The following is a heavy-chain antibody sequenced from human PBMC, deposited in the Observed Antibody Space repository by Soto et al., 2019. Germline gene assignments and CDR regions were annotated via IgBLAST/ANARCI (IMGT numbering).Heavy chain of an antibody. CDR3: AKGSDGGRPYYFDY. D-gene: IGHD2-15*01. CDR1: GFTFSDYA. V-gene: IGHV3-23*01. J-gene: IGHJ4*01. CDR2: ITDAGGDT. Sequence: GGSLRLSCAASGFTFSDYAMSWVRQAPGKGLEWVSAITDAGGDTYSADSVKGRFTISRDNSKNTLYLQMNNLGAEDTAVYYCAKGSDGGRPYYFDYWGQGTRVTVSS.